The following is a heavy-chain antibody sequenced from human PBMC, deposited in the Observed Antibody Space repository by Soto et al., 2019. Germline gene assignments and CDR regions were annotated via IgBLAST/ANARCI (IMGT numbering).Heavy chain of an antibody. CDR3: AKSPNIVATWVPFDI. D-gene: IGHD5-12*01. CDR2: ISGSGDNT. J-gene: IGHJ3*02. Sequence: GGSLRLSCAASGFTFSNYVMSWVRQAPGKGLEWVSSISGSGDNTYYADSVKGRFTISRDNSKNTLFLQMNSLRAEDTAVYYCAKSPNIVATWVPFDIWGQGTMVTVSS. CDR1: GFTFSNYV. V-gene: IGHV3-23*01.